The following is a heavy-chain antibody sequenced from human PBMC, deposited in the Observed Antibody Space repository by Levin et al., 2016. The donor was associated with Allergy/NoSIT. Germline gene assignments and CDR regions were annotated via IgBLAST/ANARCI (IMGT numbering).Heavy chain of an antibody. D-gene: IGHD6-19*01. CDR2: ISGSGEKT. CDR3: AKDGFIAEAGTLGDY. V-gene: IGHV3-23*01. Sequence: WIRQPPGKGLEWVAAISGSGEKTYYAESLKGRFTISRDNSKDTLFLQLKNLKIEDTATYYCAKDGFIAEAGTLGDYWGLGVLVTVSS. J-gene: IGHJ4*02.